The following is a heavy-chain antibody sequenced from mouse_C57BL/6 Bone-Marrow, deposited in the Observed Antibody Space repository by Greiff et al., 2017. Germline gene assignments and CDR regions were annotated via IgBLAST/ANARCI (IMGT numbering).Heavy chain of an antibody. Sequence: EVQLQQSGAELVRPGASVKLSCTASGFNIKDAYMHWVKQRPEQGLEWIGWIDPENGDTEYASKFQGKATITADTSSNTAYLQLSSLTSEDTAVYYCTTYYGYDGWFAYWGQGTLVTVSA. CDR1: GFNIKDAY. CDR2: IDPENGDT. D-gene: IGHD2-2*01. J-gene: IGHJ3*01. V-gene: IGHV14-4*01. CDR3: TTYYGYDGWFAY.